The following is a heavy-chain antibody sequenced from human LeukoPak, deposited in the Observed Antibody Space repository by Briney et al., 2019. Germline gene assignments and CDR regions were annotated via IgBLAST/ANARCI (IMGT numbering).Heavy chain of an antibody. V-gene: IGHV3-48*04. CDR2: ISSSGSSI. Sequence: GRSLRLSCAASGFTFSSYGMNWVRQTPGKGLEWVSYISSSGSSIYYADSVKGRFTISRDNAKNSLCLQMNSLRAEDTAVYYCARQYYYDTSGYDAFDIWGQGTMVTVSS. CDR1: GFTFSSYG. D-gene: IGHD3-22*01. J-gene: IGHJ3*02. CDR3: ARQYYYDTSGYDAFDI.